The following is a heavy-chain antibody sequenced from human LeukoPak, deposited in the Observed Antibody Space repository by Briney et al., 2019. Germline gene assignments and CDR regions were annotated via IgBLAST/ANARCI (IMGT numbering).Heavy chain of an antibody. CDR2: INHNSGGT. D-gene: IGHD3-9*01. CDR1: GYTFTGYY. CDR3: ARGDILTGHDY. J-gene: IGHJ4*02. Sequence: ASVKVSFKASGYTFTGYYMHWVRQAPGQGLEWMGWINHNSGGTNYAQKFQGRVTMTTATTISTAYMELSRMRSCHTAVYYCARGDILTGHDYWGQGTLVTVSS. V-gene: IGHV1-2*02.